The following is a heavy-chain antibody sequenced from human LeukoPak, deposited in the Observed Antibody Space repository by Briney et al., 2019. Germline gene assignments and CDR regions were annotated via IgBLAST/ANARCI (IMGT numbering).Heavy chain of an antibody. CDR3: ANAGYSSSSGAFDI. CDR1: GYTFTGCY. CDR2: INSNSGGT. J-gene: IGHJ3*02. Sequence: ASVKVSCKASGYTFTGCYMHWVRQAPGQGLEWMGWINSNSGGTNYAQKFQGRVTMTRDTSISTAYMELSRLRSDDTAVYYCANAGYSSSSGAFDIWGQGTMVTVSS. V-gene: IGHV1-2*02. D-gene: IGHD6-6*01.